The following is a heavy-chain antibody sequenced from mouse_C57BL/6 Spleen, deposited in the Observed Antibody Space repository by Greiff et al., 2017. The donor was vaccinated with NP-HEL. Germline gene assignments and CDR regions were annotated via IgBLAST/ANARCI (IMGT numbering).Heavy chain of an antibody. CDR3: ARGAGDYDGFYYAMDY. V-gene: IGHV1-59*01. CDR1: GYTFTSYW. Sequence: QVQLQQSGAELVRPGTSVKLSCKASGYTFTSYWMHWVKQRPGQGLEWIGVIDPSDSYTNYNQKFKGKATLTVDTSSSTAYMQLSSLTSEDSAVYYCARGAGDYDGFYYAMDYWGQGTSVTVSS. D-gene: IGHD1-2*01. J-gene: IGHJ4*01. CDR2: IDPSDSYT.